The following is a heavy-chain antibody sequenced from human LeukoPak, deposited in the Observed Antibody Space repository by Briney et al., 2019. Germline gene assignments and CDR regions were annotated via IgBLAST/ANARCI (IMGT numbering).Heavy chain of an antibody. J-gene: IGHJ4*02. Sequence: SVKVSCKASGYTFTSYDINWVRQATGQGLEWMGGIIPIFGTANYAQKFQGRVTITADESTSTAYMELSSLRSEDTAVYYCARDLYDSSGYYYAPFDYWGQGTLVTVSS. V-gene: IGHV1-69*13. CDR2: IIPIFGTA. CDR1: GYTFTSYD. CDR3: ARDLYDSSGYYYAPFDY. D-gene: IGHD3-22*01.